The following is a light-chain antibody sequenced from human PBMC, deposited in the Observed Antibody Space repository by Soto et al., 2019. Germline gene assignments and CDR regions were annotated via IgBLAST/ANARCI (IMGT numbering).Light chain of an antibody. CDR2: GAS. Sequence: DIQMTQSPSTLSASVGDRVTMTCRASQSISNWLAWYQQRPGQSPRLLISGASMRASGVPVRFIGSGSGTDFTRTITRLEPEDFAVYYCQQYGGSPITFGLGTKVDIK. CDR3: QQYGGSPIT. J-gene: IGKJ1*01. V-gene: IGKV1-5*01. CDR1: QSISNW.